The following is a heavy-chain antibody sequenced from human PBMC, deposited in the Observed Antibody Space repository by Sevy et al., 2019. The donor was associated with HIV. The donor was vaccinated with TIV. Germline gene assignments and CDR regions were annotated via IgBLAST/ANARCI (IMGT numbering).Heavy chain of an antibody. CDR3: ARCYYDSSGKYYFDY. D-gene: IGHD3-22*01. Sequence: SETLSLTCAVSGYSISSGYYWGWIRQPPGKGLEWIRNIFHGGSSGSTYYNPSLKSRLTISVDTSKNQFSLKLSSVTAADTAVYYCARCYYDSSGKYYFDYWGQGTLVTVSS. CDR2: IFHGGSSGST. V-gene: IGHV4-38-2*01. J-gene: IGHJ4*02. CDR1: GYSISSGYY.